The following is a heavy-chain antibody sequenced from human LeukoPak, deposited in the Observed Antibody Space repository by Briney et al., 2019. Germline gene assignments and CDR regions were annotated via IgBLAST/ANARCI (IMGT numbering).Heavy chain of an antibody. D-gene: IGHD5-12*01. CDR3: ARSVSAYAGRGWFDP. Sequence: PSETLSLTCSVSGGSIRSLGYSWGWTRQPPGKGLEWIASMYYTGTTYYNPSLKSRVTMSVDTSKNQFSLNLTSVTAADTAVFYCARSVSAYAGRGWFDPWGQGTLVTVSS. J-gene: IGHJ5*02. CDR1: GGSIRSLGYS. V-gene: IGHV4-39*07. CDR2: MYYTGTT.